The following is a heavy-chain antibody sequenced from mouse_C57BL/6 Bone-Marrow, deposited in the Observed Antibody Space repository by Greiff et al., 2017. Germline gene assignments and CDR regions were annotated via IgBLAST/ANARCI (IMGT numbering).Heavy chain of an antibody. CDR2: IYIGNGYT. D-gene: IGHD1-1*01. V-gene: IGHV1-58*01. Sequence: VQLQQSGAELVRPGSSVKMSCKTSGYTFTSYGINWVKQRPGQGLEWIGYIYIGNGYTDYNEKFKGKATLTVDTSSSTAYMQLSSLTSEDSAIYVYERGRYYGSGFDVWGTGTTVTVSS. J-gene: IGHJ1*03. CDR3: ERGRYYGSGFDV. CDR1: GYTFTSYG.